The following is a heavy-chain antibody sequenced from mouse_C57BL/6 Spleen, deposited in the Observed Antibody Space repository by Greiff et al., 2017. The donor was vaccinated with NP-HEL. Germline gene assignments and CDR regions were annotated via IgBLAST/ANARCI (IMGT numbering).Heavy chain of an antibody. Sequence: VQLQQSGAELVKPGASVKISCKASGYAFSSYWMNWVKQRPGKGLEWIGQLYPGDGDTNYNGKFKGKATLTADKSSSTAYMQLSSLTSEDSAVYFCARYPPESPYAMDYWGQGTSVTVSS. CDR1: GYAFSSYW. CDR2: LYPGDGDT. J-gene: IGHJ4*01. V-gene: IGHV1-80*01. CDR3: ARYPPESPYAMDY.